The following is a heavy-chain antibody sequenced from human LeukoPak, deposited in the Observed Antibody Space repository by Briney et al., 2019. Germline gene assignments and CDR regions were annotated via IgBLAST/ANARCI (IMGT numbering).Heavy chain of an antibody. J-gene: IGHJ2*01. CDR3: AREAVAGVWYFDL. Sequence: ASVMVSCKAAVYTFISYGFSWVRQAPGQGLEWMGWISSKSGTTHYAQNFQGRLIMTTDTSTSTAYMELRSLRSDDTAVYYCAREAVAGVWYFDLWGRGTLVTVSS. V-gene: IGHV1-18*01. CDR1: VYTFISYG. D-gene: IGHD6-19*01. CDR2: ISSKSGTT.